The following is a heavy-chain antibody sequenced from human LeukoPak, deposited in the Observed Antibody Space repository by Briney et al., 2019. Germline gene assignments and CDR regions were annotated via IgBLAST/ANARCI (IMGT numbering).Heavy chain of an antibody. CDR2: INPNSGGT. J-gene: IGHJ4*02. Sequence: GASVKVSCKASGYTFTGYYMHWVRQAPGQGLEWMGRINPNSGGTNYAQKFQGRVTMTRDTSISTAYMKLSRLRSDDTAVYYCARRGVVVAATSVYYFDYWGQGTLVTVSS. CDR3: ARRGVVVAATSVYYFDY. V-gene: IGHV1-2*06. CDR1: GYTFTGYY. D-gene: IGHD2-15*01.